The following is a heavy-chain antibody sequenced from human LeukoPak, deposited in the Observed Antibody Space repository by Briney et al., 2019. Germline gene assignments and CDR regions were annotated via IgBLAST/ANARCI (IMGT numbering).Heavy chain of an antibody. CDR1: GFPVSSNY. Sequence: GGSLRLSCAASGFPVSSNYMSWVRQAPGKGLGWVSAIYSGGSTYYADSVKDRFTISRDNSKNTLYLQMNSLRAEDTAVYYCAYWYYDSSGYPANAFDIWGQGTMVTVSS. CDR2: IYSGGST. D-gene: IGHD3-22*01. J-gene: IGHJ3*02. V-gene: IGHV3-66*01. CDR3: AYWYYDSSGYPANAFDI.